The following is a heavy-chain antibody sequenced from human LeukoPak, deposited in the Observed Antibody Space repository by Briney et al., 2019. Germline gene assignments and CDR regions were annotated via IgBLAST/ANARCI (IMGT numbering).Heavy chain of an antibody. J-gene: IGHJ3*02. CDR1: GGSISSYY. CDR3: ARDLHRAFDI. Sequence: SETLSLTCTVSGGSISSYYWSWIRQPPGKGLEWIGYIYYSGSTNYNPSLKSRVTISVDTSKNQFSLKLRSVTAADTAVYYCARDLHRAFDIWGQGTMVTVSS. V-gene: IGHV4-59*01. CDR2: IYYSGST.